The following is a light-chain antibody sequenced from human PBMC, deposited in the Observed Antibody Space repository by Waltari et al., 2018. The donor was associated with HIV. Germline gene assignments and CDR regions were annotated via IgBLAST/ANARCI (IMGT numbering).Light chain of an antibody. CDR2: GEN. CDR1: SLRNYF. J-gene: IGLJ2*01. CDR3: NSRDSSGNRLVV. V-gene: IGLV3-19*01. Sequence: SSEVTQDPTVSVALGQTVRITCQGDSLRNYFPSWYQQKPGQAPVLVIYGENNRPSGIPDRFSGSTSGNTASLIITGAQAEEEAEYDCNSRDSSGNRLVVFGGGTKLTVL.